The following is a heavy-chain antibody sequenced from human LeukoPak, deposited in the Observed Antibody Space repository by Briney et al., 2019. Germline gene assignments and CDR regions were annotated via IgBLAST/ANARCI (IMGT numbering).Heavy chain of an antibody. CDR3: ARTEGYYGSGSYYKSPMFDP. J-gene: IGHJ5*02. V-gene: IGHV4-38-2*01. CDR1: GYSISSGYY. CDR2: IYHSGST. D-gene: IGHD3-10*01. Sequence: SETLSLTCAVSGYSISSGYYWGWIRQPPGKGLEWIGSIYHSGSTYYNPSLKSRVTISVGTSKNQFSLKLSSVTAADTAVYYCARTEGYYGSGSYYKSPMFDPWGQGTLVTVSS.